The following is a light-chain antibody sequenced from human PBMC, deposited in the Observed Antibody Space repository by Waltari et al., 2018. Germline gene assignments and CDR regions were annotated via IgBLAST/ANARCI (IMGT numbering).Light chain of an antibody. J-gene: IGKJ1*01. CDR2: GTS. CDR1: QDIGND. Sequence: AIQLTQSPSSLSASVGDRLTITCRASQDIGNDLGWYQQKPGKAPKLLIYGTSSLESGVPSRFSGSRSGTDFTLTISSLQPEDFATYYCLQDSSYPRTFGQGTKVEIK. V-gene: IGKV1-6*01. CDR3: LQDSSYPRT.